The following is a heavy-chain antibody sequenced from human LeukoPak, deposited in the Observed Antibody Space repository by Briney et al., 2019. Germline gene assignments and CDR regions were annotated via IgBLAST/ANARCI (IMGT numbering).Heavy chain of an antibody. CDR1: GFTFSSYA. J-gene: IGHJ4*02. CDR2: ISGSGSST. Sequence: GGSLRLSCAASGFTFSSYAMSWVRQAPGKGLEWVSTISGSGSSTYYADSVKGRFTLSRDNSKNTLYLQMNSLRAEDTAVYYCAKASSSSNAVRSADDWGQGTLVTVSS. V-gene: IGHV3-23*01. D-gene: IGHD6-13*01. CDR3: AKASSSSNAVRSADD.